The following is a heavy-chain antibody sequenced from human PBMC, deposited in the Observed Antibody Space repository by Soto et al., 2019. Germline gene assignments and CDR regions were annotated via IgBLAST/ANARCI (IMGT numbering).Heavy chain of an antibody. CDR1: GGSFSGYY. J-gene: IGHJ4*02. D-gene: IGHD2-8*02. CDR2: INHSGST. Sequence: SETLSLTCAVYGGSFSGYYWRWIRQPPGKGLEWIGEINHSGSTNYNPSLRSRVTISVDTSKNQFSLKLTSVTAADTAVYYCARHKITGLFAYWGQGTLVTVSS. V-gene: IGHV4-34*01. CDR3: ARHKITGLFAY.